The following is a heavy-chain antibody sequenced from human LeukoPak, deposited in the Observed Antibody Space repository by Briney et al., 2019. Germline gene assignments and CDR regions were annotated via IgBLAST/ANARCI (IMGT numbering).Heavy chain of an antibody. Sequence: SETLSLTCALYGGSFNGYYGSWTRHPPGKGLEWLGEVNHRGSTNYIPPLKSRVTMSVDTSKNQFSLRLTSVTAADTAVYYCATRPDIAAAGLGWFDPWGQGTLVTVSS. J-gene: IGHJ5*02. D-gene: IGHD6-13*01. V-gene: IGHV4-34*01. CDR1: GGSFNGYY. CDR3: ATRPDIAAAGLGWFDP. CDR2: VNHRGST.